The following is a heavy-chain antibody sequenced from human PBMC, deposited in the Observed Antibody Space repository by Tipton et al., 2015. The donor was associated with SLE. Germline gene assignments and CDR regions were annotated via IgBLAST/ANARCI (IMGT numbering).Heavy chain of an antibody. J-gene: IGHJ4*02. CDR1: GGSISSGGYS. V-gene: IGHV4-30-2*01. CDR3: ARDTGYCSGGSCPPGY. D-gene: IGHD2-15*01. Sequence: TLSLTCAVSGGSISSGGYSWSWIRQPPGKGLEWIGYIYHSGSTYYNPSLKSRVTISVDRSKNQFSLKLSSVTAADTAAYYCARDTGYCSGGSCPPGYWGQGTLVTVSS. CDR2: IYHSGST.